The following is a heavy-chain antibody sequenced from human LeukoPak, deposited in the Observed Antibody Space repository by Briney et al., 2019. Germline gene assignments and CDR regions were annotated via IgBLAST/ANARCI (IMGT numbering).Heavy chain of an antibody. Sequence: GGSRRLSCAASGFTVSSHYMSWVRQAPGKGLEWVSVIHSGGSTYYADSVKGRFTISRDNSKNTLYLQMNSLRAEDTAVYYCAKDRPDYYDSSGYYFDYWGQGTLVTVSS. CDR3: AKDRPDYYDSSGYYFDY. CDR1: GFTVSSHY. D-gene: IGHD3-22*01. J-gene: IGHJ4*02. V-gene: IGHV3-53*05. CDR2: IHSGGST.